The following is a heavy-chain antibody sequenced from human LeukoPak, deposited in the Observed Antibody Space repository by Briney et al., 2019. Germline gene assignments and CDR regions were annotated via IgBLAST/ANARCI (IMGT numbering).Heavy chain of an antibody. CDR1: GSSISSYY. Sequence: PSETLSLTCTVSGSSISSYYWSWIRQPAGKGLEWIGRIYTSGSTNYNPSLKSRVTMSVDTSKNQFSLKLSSVTAADTAVYYCARDGQWLYPSIGMDVWGQGTTVTVSS. V-gene: IGHV4-4*07. D-gene: IGHD6-19*01. CDR2: IYTSGST. CDR3: ARDGQWLYPSIGMDV. J-gene: IGHJ6*02.